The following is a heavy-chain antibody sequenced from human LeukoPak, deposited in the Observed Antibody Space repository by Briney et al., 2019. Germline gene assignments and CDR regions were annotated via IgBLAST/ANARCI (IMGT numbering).Heavy chain of an antibody. V-gene: IGHV4-34*01. J-gene: IGHJ5*02. D-gene: IGHD2/OR15-2a*01. CDR3: ARGLSSYRWTPTWFDP. Sequence: SETLSLTCAVYGGSFSGYYWSWIRQPPGKGLEWIGEINHSGSTNYNPSLKSRVTISVDTSKNQFPLKLSSVTAADTAVYYCARGLSSYRWTPTWFDPWGQGTLVTVSS. CDR1: GGSFSGYY. CDR2: INHSGST.